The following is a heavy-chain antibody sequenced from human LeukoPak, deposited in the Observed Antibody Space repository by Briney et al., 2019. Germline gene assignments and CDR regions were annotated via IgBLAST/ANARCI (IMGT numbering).Heavy chain of an antibody. CDR1: GYTFTTYA. V-gene: IGHV7-4-1*02. CDR2: INTNTGNP. CDR3: ARDGDGSGSYYNYHYMDV. D-gene: IGHD3-10*01. J-gene: IGHJ6*03. Sequence: ASVKVSCKASGYTFTTYAMNWVRQAPGQGLEWMGWINTNTGNPTYAQGFTGRFVFSLDTSVSTAYLQISSLKAEDTAVYYCARDGDGSGSYYNYHYMDVWGKGTTVTVSS.